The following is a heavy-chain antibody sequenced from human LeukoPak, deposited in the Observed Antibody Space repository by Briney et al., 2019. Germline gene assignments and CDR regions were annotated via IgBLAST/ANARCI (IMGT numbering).Heavy chain of an antibody. CDR3: AKGRWGLTINNFDI. Sequence: GGSLRLSCAASGFSFSNSFMSWVRQAPGKGLEWVSGISGSGINTNYADSVKGRFTISRDNSKNTLYLQMHSLRAEDTALYYCAKGRWGLTINNFDIWGQGTMVTVSS. CDR2: ISGSGINT. V-gene: IGHV3-23*01. D-gene: IGHD3-9*01. J-gene: IGHJ3*02. CDR1: GFSFSNSF.